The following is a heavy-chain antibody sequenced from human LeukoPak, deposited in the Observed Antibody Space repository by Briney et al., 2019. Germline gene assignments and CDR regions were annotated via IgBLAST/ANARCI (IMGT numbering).Heavy chain of an antibody. CDR1: GGSFSGYY. V-gene: IGHV3-7*01. CDR3: ARADSSIAARLSRSSIFNYYYYMDV. D-gene: IGHD6-6*01. CDR2: IKQDGSEK. J-gene: IGHJ6*03. Sequence: ETLSLTCAVYGGSFSGYYWSWIRQPPGKGLEWVANIKQDGSEKYYVDSVKGRFTISRDNAKNSLYLQMNSLRAEDTAVYYCARADSSIAARLSRSSIFNYYYYMDVWGKGTTVTVSS.